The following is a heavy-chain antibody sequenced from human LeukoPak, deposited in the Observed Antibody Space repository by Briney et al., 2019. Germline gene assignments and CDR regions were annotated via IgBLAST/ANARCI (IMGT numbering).Heavy chain of an antibody. CDR2: ISMNSNTI. CDR3: AKDAEGSCCDY. Sequence: GGSLRLSCAASGFTFSSYSMNWVRQAPGKGLEWVSYISMNSNTIYYADSVKGRFTISRDNSKNTLYLQMNSLRAEDTAVYYCAKDAEGSCCDYWGQGTLVTVSS. CDR1: GFTFSSYS. V-gene: IGHV3-48*01. J-gene: IGHJ4*02. D-gene: IGHD2-15*01.